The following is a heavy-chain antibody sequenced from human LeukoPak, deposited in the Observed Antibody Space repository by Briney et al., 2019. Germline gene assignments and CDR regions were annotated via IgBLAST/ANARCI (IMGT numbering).Heavy chain of an antibody. Sequence: SETLSLTCAVYGGSFSGYYWSWIRQPPGKGLEWIGEINHSGSTNYNPSLKSRVTISVDTSKNQFSLKLSSVTAADTAVYYCARQLGDRLLFDYWGQGTLVTVSS. J-gene: IGHJ4*02. CDR2: INHSGST. CDR3: ARQLGDRLLFDY. D-gene: IGHD2-21*01. CDR1: GGSFSGYY. V-gene: IGHV4-34*01.